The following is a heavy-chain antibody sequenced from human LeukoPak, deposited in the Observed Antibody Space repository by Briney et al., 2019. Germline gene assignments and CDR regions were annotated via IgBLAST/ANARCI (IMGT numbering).Heavy chain of an antibody. V-gene: IGHV3-74*01. D-gene: IGHD3-22*01. CDR2: INSDGSST. CDR1: GFTFSSYA. Sequence: PGGSLRLSCAASGFTFSSYAMSWVRQAPGKGLVWVSRINSDGSSTSYADSVKGRFTISRDNAKNTLYLQMNSLRAEDTAVYYCARGSYYYDSSGYYGNWFDPWGQGTLVTVSS. J-gene: IGHJ5*02. CDR3: ARGSYYYDSSGYYGNWFDP.